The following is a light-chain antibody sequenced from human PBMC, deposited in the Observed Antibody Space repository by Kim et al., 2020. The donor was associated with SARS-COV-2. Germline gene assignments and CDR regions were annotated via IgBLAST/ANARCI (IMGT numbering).Light chain of an antibody. J-gene: IGKJ4*01. CDR3: HHRSDWPLT. V-gene: IGKV3-11*01. CDR2: DAS. CDR1: RSVSTF. Sequence: EIVLTQSPAALSLSPGERATLSCRASRSVSTFLAWYQQKPGQAPRLLIYDASNRATGIPPRFSGSGSGTDFTLTISSLEPDDFAVYYCHHRSDWPLTFGGGIKVDIK.